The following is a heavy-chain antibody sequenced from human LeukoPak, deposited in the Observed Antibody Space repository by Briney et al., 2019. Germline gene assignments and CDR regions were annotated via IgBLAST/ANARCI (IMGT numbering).Heavy chain of an antibody. J-gene: IGHJ6*02. CDR2: IKKDGSDK. CDR3: ARDVVAISAASGMDV. Sequence: PTGGSLRLFCAASGFTFSSYWMSWVRQAPGKGLEWVANIKKDGSDKYYVDSVKGRFTVSRDNAKNSLYLQMNSLRAEDTAVYYCARDVVAISAASGMDVWGQGTTVTVSS. CDR1: GFTFSSYW. V-gene: IGHV3-7*01. D-gene: IGHD2-2*01.